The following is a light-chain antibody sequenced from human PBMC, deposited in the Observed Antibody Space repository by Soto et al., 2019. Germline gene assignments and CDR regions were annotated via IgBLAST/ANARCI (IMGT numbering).Light chain of an antibody. CDR2: HTS. CDR1: QSISSNS. V-gene: IGKV3-20*01. J-gene: IGKJ4*01. CDR3: QQYPAAPLT. Sequence: EIVLTQSPGTLSLSPGERASLSCRTSQSISSNSLAWYQQKPGQPPRLLIFHTSRRASGIPDRFTGSGSGTDFALTISRLEPEDFAVYYCQQYPAAPLTFGGGTKVEIK.